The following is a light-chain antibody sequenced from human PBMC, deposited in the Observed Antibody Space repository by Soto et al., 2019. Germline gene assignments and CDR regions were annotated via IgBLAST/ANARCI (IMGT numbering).Light chain of an antibody. J-gene: IGKJ3*01. CDR1: QGITSS. CDR3: QQLTT. V-gene: IGKV1-9*01. CDR2: GAS. Sequence: IPLTQSPSSLSASVGDRVTITCRASQGITSSLAWYQQKPGKAPKLLIYGASTLQSGVPSRFSGSASGTDFTLTISSLQPEDFATYYCQQLTTFGPGTKVDLK.